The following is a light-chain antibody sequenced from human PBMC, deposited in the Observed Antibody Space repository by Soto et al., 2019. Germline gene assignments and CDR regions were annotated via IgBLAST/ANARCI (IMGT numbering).Light chain of an antibody. CDR3: QQSYSSPPT. J-gene: IGKJ1*01. V-gene: IGKV1-39*01. Sequence: SQVTHSPWCLSPSLEYRAIMTCRASQSISNHLNWYQQKPGKAPKLLIFAASSLQSGVPSRFSGSRSGPDFTLTISSLQPEDFATYYCQQSYSSPPTFGQGTKVDIK. CDR1: QSISNH. CDR2: AAS.